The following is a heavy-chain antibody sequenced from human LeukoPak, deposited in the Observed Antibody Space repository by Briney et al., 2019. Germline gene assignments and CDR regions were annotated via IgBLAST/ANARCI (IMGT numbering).Heavy chain of an antibody. CDR2: ISGGSSTM. CDR1: GFTFSDYS. V-gene: IGHV3-48*01. D-gene: IGHD3-9*01. CDR3: ARDRGQTGYYWSYYYYMDV. J-gene: IGHJ6*03. Sequence: GGSLRLSCAASGFTFSDYSMNWVRQAPGKGLEWVSYISGGSSTMYYADSVKGRFTISRDNAKDSLYLQMNSLRAEDTAVYYCARDRGQTGYYWSYYYYMDVWGIGTTVTVSS.